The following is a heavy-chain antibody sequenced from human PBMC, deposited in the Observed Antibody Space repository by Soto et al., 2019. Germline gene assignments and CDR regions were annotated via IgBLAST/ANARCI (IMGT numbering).Heavy chain of an antibody. CDR3: ARSPYDVSEGFDP. J-gene: IGHJ5*02. D-gene: IGHD3-10*01. V-gene: IGHV4-61*08. CDR2: IYYSGSA. Sequence: SETLSLTCTVSGGSISSGDYYWSWIRQPPGKGLEWIGYIYYSGSANYNPSLKSRVTISIDTSKNQFSLKLSSASAADTAVYYCARSPYDVSEGFDPWGQGTLVTVSS. CDR1: GGSISSGDYY.